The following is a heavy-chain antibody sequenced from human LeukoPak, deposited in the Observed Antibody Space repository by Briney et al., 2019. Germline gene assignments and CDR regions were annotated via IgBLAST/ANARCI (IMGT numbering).Heavy chain of an antibody. J-gene: IGHJ4*02. CDR2: IKSKNDGGAT. Sequence: GGSLTLSCAASGFTFSNAWMSWVRQAPGKGLEWVGRIKSKNDGGATDYAAPVKGRFTISRDDSKNTLYLQMNSLKTEDTAIYYCIAGGNYYIYWGQGTLVTVSS. CDR1: GFTFSNAW. D-gene: IGHD1-26*01. V-gene: IGHV3-15*01. CDR3: IAGGNYYIY.